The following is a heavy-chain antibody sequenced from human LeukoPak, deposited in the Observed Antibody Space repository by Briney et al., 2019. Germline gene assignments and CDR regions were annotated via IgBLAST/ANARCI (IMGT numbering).Heavy chain of an antibody. CDR1: GYTFTSYG. J-gene: IGHJ4*02. CDR3: ARGSTSDWPLDH. CDR2: ISAYNGDT. D-gene: IGHD2-2*01. V-gene: IGHV1-18*01. Sequence: ASVKVSCKASGYTFTSYGISWVRQAPGQGLEWMGWISAYNGDTRYSQKFQGRVTITRDTSASTAYIELRSLRSEDTAMYYCARGSTSDWPLDHWGQETLVTISS.